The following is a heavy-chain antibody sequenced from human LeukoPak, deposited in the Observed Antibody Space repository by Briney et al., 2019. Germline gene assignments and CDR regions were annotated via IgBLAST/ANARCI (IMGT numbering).Heavy chain of an antibody. CDR1: GGSISSGDYY. Sequence: PSQTLSLTCTVSGGSISSGDYYWSWIRQPPGKGLEWIGYIYYSGSTNYDPSLKSRVSISVDTSKNQFSLKLSSVTAADTAVYYCARDQITMVRGAPPIYYYGMDVWGQGTTVTVSS. D-gene: IGHD3-10*01. CDR2: IYYSGST. J-gene: IGHJ6*02. V-gene: IGHV4-30-4*01. CDR3: ARDQITMVRGAPPIYYYGMDV.